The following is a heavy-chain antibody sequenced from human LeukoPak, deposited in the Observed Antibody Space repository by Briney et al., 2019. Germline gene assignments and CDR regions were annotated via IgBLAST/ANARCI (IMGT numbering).Heavy chain of an antibody. Sequence: GGSLRLPCAASGFTFSNAWMNWVRQAPGKGLEWVGRIKSKTDGGTTDYAAPVKGRFTISRDDSKNTLYLQMSSLKTEDTAVYSCTTDENYYDSSGYYYIDYWGQGTLVTVSS. CDR2: IKSKTDGGTT. CDR3: TTDENYYDSSGYYYIDY. J-gene: IGHJ4*02. D-gene: IGHD3-22*01. CDR1: GFTFSNAW. V-gene: IGHV3-15*07.